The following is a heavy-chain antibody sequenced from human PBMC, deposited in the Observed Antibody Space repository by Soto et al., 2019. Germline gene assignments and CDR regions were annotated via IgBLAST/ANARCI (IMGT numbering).Heavy chain of an antibody. D-gene: IGHD3-3*01. CDR1: GGSFSGYY. CDR3: ARGAPSDYDFWSGYEYYFDY. J-gene: IGHJ4*02. Sequence: SETLSLTCAVYGGSFSGYYWSWIRQPPGKGLDWIGEINHSGSTNYNPSLKSRVTISVDTSKNQFSLKLSSVTAADTAVYYCARGAPSDYDFWSGYEYYFDYWGQGTLVTVSS. CDR2: INHSGST. V-gene: IGHV4-34*01.